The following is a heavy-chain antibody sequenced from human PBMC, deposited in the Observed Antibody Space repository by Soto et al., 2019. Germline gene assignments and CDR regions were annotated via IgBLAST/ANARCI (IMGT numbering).Heavy chain of an antibody. V-gene: IGHV3-53*01. CDR3: ARDCSGSSCYSSGFDY. CDR1: GFSVSINY. CDR2: IYSGVGT. Sequence: GGSLRLSCAASGFSVSINYMSWVRHAPGKGLEWVAVIYSGVGTYYADSVKGRFTISRDNSKNTLYLQMNSLRAEDTALYYCARDCSGSSCYSSGFDYWGQGTLVTVSS. J-gene: IGHJ4*02. D-gene: IGHD2-15*01.